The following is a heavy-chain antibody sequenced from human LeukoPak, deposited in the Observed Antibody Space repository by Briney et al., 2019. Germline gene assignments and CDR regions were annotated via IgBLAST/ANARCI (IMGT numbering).Heavy chain of an antibody. CDR3: ARVTGSIDY. J-gene: IGHJ4*02. D-gene: IGHD1-26*01. CDR1: GYTFTSYD. Sequence: GASVKVSCKASGYTFTSYDINWVRQATGQGLEWMGWMDLKSGSTGFAQKFQGRVTMTRDTSISTAYMELTSLSSEDTAVYYCARVTGSIDYWGQGTLVTVSS. CDR2: MDLKSGST. V-gene: IGHV1-8*01.